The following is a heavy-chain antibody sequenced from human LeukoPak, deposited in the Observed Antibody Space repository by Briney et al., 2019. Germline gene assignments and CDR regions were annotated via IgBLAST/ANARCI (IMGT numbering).Heavy chain of an antibody. D-gene: IGHD3-10*01. J-gene: IGHJ4*02. CDR3: ARKSASGNYPLDY. CDR1: GFTFGSYS. CDR2: ISADSATT. Sequence: GGSLRLSCAASGFTFGSYSMTWGCLPPGQGMERVWVISADSATTFYADSVKGRFTISRDNAKNTVFLQMSSLRAEDTALYYCARKSASGNYPLDYWGQGTLVTVSS. V-gene: IGHV3-23*01.